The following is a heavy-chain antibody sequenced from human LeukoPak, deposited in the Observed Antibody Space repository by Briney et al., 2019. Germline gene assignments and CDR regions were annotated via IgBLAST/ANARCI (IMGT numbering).Heavy chain of an antibody. Sequence: SQTLSLTCAISGDSVSSNSAAWNWIRQSPSRGLEWLGRTYYRSKWYNDYAVSVKSRITINPDTSKNQFSLQLNSVTPEDAAVYYCARAVAVAGHIIYWFDPWGQGTLVTVSS. D-gene: IGHD6-19*01. CDR2: TYYRSKWYN. V-gene: IGHV6-1*01. J-gene: IGHJ5*02. CDR3: ARAVAVAGHIIYWFDP. CDR1: GDSVSSNSAA.